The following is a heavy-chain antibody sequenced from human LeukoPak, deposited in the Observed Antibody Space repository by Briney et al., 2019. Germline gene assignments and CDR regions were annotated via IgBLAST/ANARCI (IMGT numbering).Heavy chain of an antibody. CDR1: GFTFSSYG. Sequence: GGSLRLSCEASGFTFSSYGMHWVRQAPGKGLEWVAFIRYDGSNKNYADPVKGRFTISRDNSKNTVYLQMNSLRAEDTAMYYCAKTSGGYSYGYFDYWGQGTLITVSS. CDR3: AKTSGGYSYGYFDY. V-gene: IGHV3-30*02. J-gene: IGHJ4*02. D-gene: IGHD5-18*01. CDR2: IRYDGSNK.